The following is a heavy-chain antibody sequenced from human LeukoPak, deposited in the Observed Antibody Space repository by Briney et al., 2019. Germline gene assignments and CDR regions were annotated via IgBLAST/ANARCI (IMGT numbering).Heavy chain of an antibody. Sequence: DPSETLSLTCTVSGGSISSYYWSWIRQPPGKGLEWIWSIYHSGSTYYNPSLKSRVTISVDTSKNQFSLKLSSVTAADTAVYYCARSYCSGGSCYYFDYWGQGTLVTVSS. V-gene: IGHV4-59*08. D-gene: IGHD2-15*01. CDR1: GGSISSYY. J-gene: IGHJ4*02. CDR2: IYHSGST. CDR3: ARSYCSGGSCYYFDY.